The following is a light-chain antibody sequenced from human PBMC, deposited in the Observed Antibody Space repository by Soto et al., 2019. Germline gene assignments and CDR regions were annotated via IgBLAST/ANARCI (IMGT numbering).Light chain of an antibody. CDR3: QQYGTSPRT. V-gene: IGKV3-20*01. Sequence: EIVLTQSPGTLSLSPGERATLSCRASQSVSSSYLAWYQQKPGQAPRLLIYGASGRATGIPDRFSGSESGTDFTLTISRVEAEDSAVYFCQQYGTSPRTFGQGTKVEIK. J-gene: IGKJ1*01. CDR1: QSVSSSY. CDR2: GAS.